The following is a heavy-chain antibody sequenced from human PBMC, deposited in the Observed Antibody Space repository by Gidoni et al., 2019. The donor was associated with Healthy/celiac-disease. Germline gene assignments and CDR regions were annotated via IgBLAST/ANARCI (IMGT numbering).Heavy chain of an antibody. J-gene: IGHJ4*02. CDR2: IYYSGST. D-gene: IGHD6-6*01. V-gene: IGHV4-59*01. Sequence: QVQLQESGPGLVKPSETLSLTCTVPGGSISSYYWSWIRPPPGKGLEWIGYIYYSGSTNYNPSLKSRVTISVDTSKNQFSLKLSSVTAADTAVYYCANSIARFGYFDYWGQGTLVTVSS. CDR1: GGSISSYY. CDR3: ANSIARFGYFDY.